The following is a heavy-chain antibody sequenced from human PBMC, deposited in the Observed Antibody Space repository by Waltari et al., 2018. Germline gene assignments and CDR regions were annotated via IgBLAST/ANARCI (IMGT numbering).Heavy chain of an antibody. V-gene: IGHV3-23*01. CDR2: ITGGGEIT. D-gene: IGHD2-2*01. CDR3: ATCGTNCYREKFQY. Sequence: EVQVLESGGGLVQPGGSLRLSCAASGFTFSSHAMSWVRQAPGKGLEWVSVITGGGEITDYADSVKGRFTISRDNSKNSLYLHMNSLRAEDTALYYCATCGTNCYREKFQYWGQGTLVTVSS. CDR1: GFTFSSHA. J-gene: IGHJ1*01.